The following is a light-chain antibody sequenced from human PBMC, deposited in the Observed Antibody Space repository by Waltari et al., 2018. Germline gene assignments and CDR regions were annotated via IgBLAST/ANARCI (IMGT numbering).Light chain of an antibody. V-gene: IGKV1-5*03. CDR1: QSISSW. Sequence: DIQMTQSPSTLSASVGDRVTITCRASQSISSWLAWYQQKPGKAPKLLIYKASSLDSGVPSRISGSGSGTEFTLTISSLQPDDFATYYCQQYNIYPRTFGQGTKVEIK. CDR2: KAS. J-gene: IGKJ1*01. CDR3: QQYNIYPRT.